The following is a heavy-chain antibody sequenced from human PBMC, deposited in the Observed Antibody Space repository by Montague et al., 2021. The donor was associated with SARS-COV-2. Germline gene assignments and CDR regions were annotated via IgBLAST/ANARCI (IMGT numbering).Heavy chain of an antibody. Sequence: PALVKPTQTLTLTCTFSGFSLSTSGVGVCWIRQPPGKALEWLAXXXWXXXKRXSPSLKSRLTITKDTSKNQVVLTMTNMDPVDTATYYCAHRRPLWGYFDYWGQGTLVTVSS. D-gene: IGHD7-27*01. J-gene: IGHJ4*02. V-gene: IGHV2-5*02. CDR1: GFSLSTSGVG. CDR2: XXWXXXK. CDR3: AHRRPLWGYFDY.